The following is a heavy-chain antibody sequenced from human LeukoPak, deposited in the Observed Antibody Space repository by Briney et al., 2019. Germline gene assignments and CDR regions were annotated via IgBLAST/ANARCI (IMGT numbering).Heavy chain of an antibody. J-gene: IGHJ6*03. CDR2: ISGSGSST. Sequence: GGSLRLSCAASAFTFGNYAMSWVRQAPGKGLEWVSDISGSGSSTYYADSVKGRFTISRDNSKNTLYLQMNSLRVEDTAVYYCAKTYGGYYYYMDVWGKGTTVTVSS. D-gene: IGHD3-10*01. CDR3: AKTYGGYYYYMDV. CDR1: AFTFGNYA. V-gene: IGHV3-23*01.